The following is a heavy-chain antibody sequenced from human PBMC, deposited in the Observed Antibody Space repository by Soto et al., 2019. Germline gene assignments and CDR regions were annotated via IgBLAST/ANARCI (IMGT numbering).Heavy chain of an antibody. D-gene: IGHD3-3*01. CDR1: GFIFDDFA. CDR3: TKVGGLYDFWSGPLHFDL. J-gene: IGHJ4*02. V-gene: IGHV3-9*01. CDR2: ISWNSDSI. Sequence: DAQLVESGGGFVQPGRSLRLSCAGSGFIFDDFAIHWVRQAPGKGLEWVSGISWNSDSIGYADSVRGRFTISRDNAKNSLYLQMNSLRVEDTALYYCTKVGGLYDFWSGPLHFDLWGQGTRVTVSS.